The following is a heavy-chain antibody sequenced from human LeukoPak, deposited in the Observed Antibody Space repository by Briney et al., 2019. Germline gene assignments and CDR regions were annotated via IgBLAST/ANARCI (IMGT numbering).Heavy chain of an antibody. CDR3: ARDDSSGYSAWFDP. CDR2: INWNGGST. Sequence: PGGSLRLSCAASGFTFDDYGMSWVRQAPGKGLGWVSDINWNGGSTGYADSVKGRFTISRDNAKNSLYLQMNSLRAEDTALYHCARDDSSGYSAWFDPWGQGTLVTVSS. V-gene: IGHV3-20*01. J-gene: IGHJ5*02. CDR1: GFTFDDYG. D-gene: IGHD3-22*01.